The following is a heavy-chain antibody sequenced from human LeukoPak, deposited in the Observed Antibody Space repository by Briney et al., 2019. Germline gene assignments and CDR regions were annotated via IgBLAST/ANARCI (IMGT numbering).Heavy chain of an antibody. D-gene: IGHD6-13*01. J-gene: IGHJ6*03. Sequence: ASVKVSCKASGYTFTTYDINWVRQATGQGLEWMGWMNPNSGNTGYAQKFQGRVTITSNTSISTAYMELSSLRSEDTAVYYCARVHYQGSSWPYYYYYYMDVWGKGTTVTVSS. V-gene: IGHV1-8*01. CDR2: MNPNSGNT. CDR3: ARVHYQGSSWPYYYYYYMDV. CDR1: GYTFTTYD.